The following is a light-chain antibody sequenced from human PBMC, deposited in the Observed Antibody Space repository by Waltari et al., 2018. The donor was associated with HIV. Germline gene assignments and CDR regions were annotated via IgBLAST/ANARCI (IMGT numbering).Light chain of an antibody. Sequence: QSALTQPASVSGSPGQSITISCPRSSSDVGDFNFVPWYQHRPGKAPKVMIYDFSFRPSGVSNRFSGSKSANTASLTISGLQAEDEAVYYCCSYTSSDTLWVFGGGTKLTVL. CDR3: CSYTSSDTLWV. V-gene: IGLV2-14*03. CDR2: DFS. J-gene: IGLJ3*02. CDR1: SSDVGDFNF.